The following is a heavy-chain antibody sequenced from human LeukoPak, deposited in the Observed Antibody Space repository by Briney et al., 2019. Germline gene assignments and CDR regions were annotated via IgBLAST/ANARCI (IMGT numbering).Heavy chain of an antibody. V-gene: IGHV3-21*01. D-gene: IGHD3-3*01. J-gene: IGHJ6*02. CDR2: ISSSSSYI. CDR1: GFTFSSYS. Sequence: PGRSLRLSCAASGFTFSSYSMNWVRQAPGKGLEWVSSISSSSSYIYYADSVKGRFTISRDNAKNSLYLQMNSLRAEDTAVYYCARDAITIFGVVSPGMDVWGQGTTVTVSS. CDR3: ARDAITIFGVVSPGMDV.